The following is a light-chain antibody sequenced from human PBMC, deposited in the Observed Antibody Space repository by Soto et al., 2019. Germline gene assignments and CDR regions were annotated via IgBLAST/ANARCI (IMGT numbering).Light chain of an antibody. Sequence: QSVLTQPPSWSAAPGQKVTISCSGSSSNIGNNYVSWYQQLPGTAPKLLIYENNKRPSGIPDRFSGSKSGTSATLGITGLQTGDEADYYCGTWDSSLSAGGVFGTGTKVTVL. CDR1: SSNIGNNY. J-gene: IGLJ1*01. CDR2: ENN. CDR3: GTWDSSLSAGGV. V-gene: IGLV1-51*02.